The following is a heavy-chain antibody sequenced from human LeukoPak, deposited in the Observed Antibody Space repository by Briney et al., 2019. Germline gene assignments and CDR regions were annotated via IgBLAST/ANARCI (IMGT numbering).Heavy chain of an antibody. J-gene: IGHJ3*02. CDR3: ARANDILTAADAFDI. D-gene: IGHD3-9*01. CDR2: ISGSGGST. V-gene: IGHV3-21*01. CDR1: GFPFSSYG. Sequence: GGSLRLSCAASGFPFSSYGMNWVRQAPGKGLEWVSAISGSGGSTYYADSVKGRFTISRDNAKNSLYLQMNSLRAEDTAVYYCARANDILTAADAFDIWGQGTMVTVSS.